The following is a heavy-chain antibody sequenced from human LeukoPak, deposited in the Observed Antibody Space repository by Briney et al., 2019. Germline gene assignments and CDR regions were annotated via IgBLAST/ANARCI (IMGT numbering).Heavy chain of an antibody. J-gene: IGHJ1*01. CDR3: ASATYYYDSSGYQGVYFQH. D-gene: IGHD3-22*01. Sequence: ASVKVSCKAFGYTFTSNYMHWVRQAPGQGLEWMGIINPSGGSTSYAQKFQGRVTMTRDTSTSTVYMELSSLRSEDTAVYYCASATYYYDSSGYQGVYFQHWGQGTLVTVSS. CDR1: GYTFTSNY. V-gene: IGHV1-46*01. CDR2: INPSGGST.